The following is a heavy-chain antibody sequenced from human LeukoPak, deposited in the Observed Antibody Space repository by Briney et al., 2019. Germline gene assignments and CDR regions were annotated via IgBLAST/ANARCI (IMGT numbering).Heavy chain of an antibody. V-gene: IGHV3-23*01. CDR3: AKAHCSSTSCSWADN. Sequence: PPRSRTLAWPAARFTFTRNSMACDRHAPGKGREWDSAIDGSGGTTFHADSVKGRVTIARRQSTNTVYLQMNSLRADDTAVYCCAKAHCSSTSCSWADNWGQGSLVTVSS. J-gene: IGHJ4*02. D-gene: IGHD2-2*01. CDR1: RFTFTRNS. CDR2: IDGSGGTT.